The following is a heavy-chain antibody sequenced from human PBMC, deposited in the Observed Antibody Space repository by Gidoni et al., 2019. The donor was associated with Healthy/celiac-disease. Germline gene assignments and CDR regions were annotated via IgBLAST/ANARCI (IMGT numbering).Heavy chain of an antibody. V-gene: IGHV4-34*01. J-gene: IGHJ6*02. CDR2: INHSGST. CDR1: GGSFRGYY. CDR3: ARGNIILWSAYVGMDV. Sequence: QVQLQQWGAGLLKPSETLSLTCAVYGGSFRGYYWSWIRQPPGKGLEWIGEINHSGSTNYNPSLKSRVTISVDTSKNQFSLKLSSVTAADTAVYYCARGNIILWSAYVGMDVWGQGTTVTVSS. D-gene: IGHD3-10*01.